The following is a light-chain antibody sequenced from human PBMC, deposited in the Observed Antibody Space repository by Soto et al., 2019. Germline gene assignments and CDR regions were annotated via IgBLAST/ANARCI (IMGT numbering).Light chain of an antibody. CDR3: VLFVGSGIWV. CDR2: NIN. Sequence: QAVVTQEPSVSVSPGGTVTITCGLNSGSVSSSNHPSWYQQTPGQAPRTLIYNINTRSSGVPDRFAGSIVANKATLTITGAQADYESDYYCVLFVGSGIWVFGGGTKLTVL. J-gene: IGLJ3*02. V-gene: IGLV8-61*01. CDR1: SGSVSSSNH.